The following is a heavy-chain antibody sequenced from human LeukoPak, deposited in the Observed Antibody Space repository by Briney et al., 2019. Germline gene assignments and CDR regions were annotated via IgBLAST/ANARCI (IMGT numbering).Heavy chain of an antibody. D-gene: IGHD6-13*01. J-gene: IGHJ4*02. Sequence: SETLSLTFAVYGGSFSGYYWSWIRQPPGKGLEWIGEINHSGSTNYNPSLKSRVTISVDTSKNQFSLKLSSVTAADTAVYYCESRQQLAPFDYWGQGTLVTASS. V-gene: IGHV4-34*01. CDR3: ESRQQLAPFDY. CDR1: GGSFSGYY. CDR2: INHSGST.